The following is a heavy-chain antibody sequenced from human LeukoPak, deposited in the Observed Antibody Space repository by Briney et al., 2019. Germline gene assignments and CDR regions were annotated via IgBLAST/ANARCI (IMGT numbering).Heavy chain of an antibody. J-gene: IGHJ4*02. CDR3: ANLTTVTPSYSYYFDY. V-gene: IGHV3-23*01. D-gene: IGHD4-11*01. CDR2: ISGSGGST. Sequence: GGSLRLSCAASGFTFSSYAMSWVRQAPGKGLEWVSAISGSGGSTYYADSVKGRFTISRDNSKNTLYLQMNSLRAEDTAVYYCANLTTVTPSYSYYFDYGGQGPLVTVSS. CDR1: GFTFSSYA.